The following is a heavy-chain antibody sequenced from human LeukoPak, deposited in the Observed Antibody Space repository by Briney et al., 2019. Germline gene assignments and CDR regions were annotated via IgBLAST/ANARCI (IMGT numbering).Heavy chain of an antibody. V-gene: IGHV1-46*01. Sequence: ASVKVSCKASGYTFTGYYMHWVRQAPGQGLEWMGIINPSGGSTSYAQKFQGRVTMTRDMSTSTVYMELSSLRSEDTAVYYCARPYYYDSSGYSGGFELDYWGQGTLVTVSS. CDR1: GYTFTGYY. J-gene: IGHJ4*02. CDR3: ARPYYYDSSGYSGGFELDY. CDR2: INPSGGST. D-gene: IGHD3-22*01.